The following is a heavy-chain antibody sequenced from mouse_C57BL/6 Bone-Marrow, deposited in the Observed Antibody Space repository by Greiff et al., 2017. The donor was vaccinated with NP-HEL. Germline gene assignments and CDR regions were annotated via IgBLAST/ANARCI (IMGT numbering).Heavy chain of an antibody. D-gene: IGHD2-12*01. CDR2: IDPETGGT. Sequence: QVQLQQSGAELVRPGASVTLSCKASGYTFTDYEMHWVKQTPVHGLEWIGAIDPETGGTAYNQKFKGKAILTADKSSSTAYMERRSLTSEDSSVYYCTRPVTTDAMDYWGQGTSVTVSS. CDR1: GYTFTDYE. J-gene: IGHJ4*01. CDR3: TRPVTTDAMDY. V-gene: IGHV1-15*01.